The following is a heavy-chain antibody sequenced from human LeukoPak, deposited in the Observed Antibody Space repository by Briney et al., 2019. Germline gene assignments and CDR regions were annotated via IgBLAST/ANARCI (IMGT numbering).Heavy chain of an antibody. Sequence: SETLSLTCTVSGGSISSGDYYRSWIRQPPGKGLEWIGYIYYSGSTYYNPSLKSRVTISVDTSKNQFSLKLSSVTAADTAVYYCARGGNWNDDAFDIWGQGTMVTVSS. CDR2: IYYSGST. V-gene: IGHV4-30-4*08. CDR3: ARGGNWNDDAFDI. D-gene: IGHD1-1*01. J-gene: IGHJ3*02. CDR1: GGSISSGDYY.